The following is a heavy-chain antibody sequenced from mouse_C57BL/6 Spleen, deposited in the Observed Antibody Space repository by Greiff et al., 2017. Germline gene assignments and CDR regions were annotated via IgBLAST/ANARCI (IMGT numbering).Heavy chain of an antibody. V-gene: IGHV1-64*01. D-gene: IGHD1-1*01. CDR3: ARDYGSLFDY. CDR2: IHPNSGST. J-gene: IGHJ2*01. CDR1: GYTFTSYW. Sequence: VQLQQPGAELVKPGASVKLSCKASGYTFTSYWMHWVKQRPGQGLEWIGMIHPNSGSTNYNENFKSKATLTVDKSSSTAYMQLSSLTSEDSAVYYCARDYGSLFDYWGQGTTLTVSS.